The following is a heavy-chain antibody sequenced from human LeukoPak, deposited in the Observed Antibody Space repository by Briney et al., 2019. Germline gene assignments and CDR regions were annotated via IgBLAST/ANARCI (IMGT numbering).Heavy chain of an antibody. CDR2: MNPNSGIT. CDR3: TRDSSYGDYSTAFDY. CDR1: GYTFTSYD. Sequence: ASVKVSCKASGYTFTSYDINWVRQATGQGLEWMGWMNPNSGITGYAQKFQGRVTMTRNTSISTAYMELNSLSAEDTAVYYCTRDSSYGDYSTAFDYWGQGALVTVSS. D-gene: IGHD4-17*01. J-gene: IGHJ4*02. V-gene: IGHV1-8*01.